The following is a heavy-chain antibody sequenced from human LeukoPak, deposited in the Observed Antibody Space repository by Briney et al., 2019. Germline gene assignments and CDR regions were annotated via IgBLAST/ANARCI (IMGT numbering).Heavy chain of an antibody. D-gene: IGHD6-19*01. V-gene: IGHV1-69*04. CDR2: IIPILGIA. Sequence: SVKVSCKASGYTFTSYDINWVRQAPGQGLEWMGRIIPILGIANYAQKFQGRVTITADKSTSTAYMELSSLRSEDTAVYYCVASGWSKLPVVFDYWGQGTLVTVSS. J-gene: IGHJ4*02. CDR3: VASGWSKLPVVFDY. CDR1: GYTFTSYD.